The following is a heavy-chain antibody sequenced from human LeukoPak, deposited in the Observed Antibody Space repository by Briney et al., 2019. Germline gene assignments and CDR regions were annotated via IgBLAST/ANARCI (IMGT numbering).Heavy chain of an antibody. J-gene: IGHJ5*02. CDR2: IYYSGST. CDR1: RGSLSSYY. V-gene: IGHV4-59*01. CDR3: ARDRGDGP. Sequence: TPSPPRTVSRGSLSSYYTGWVRQPPRKGLEWIGYIYYSGSTKYNPSLNSRVTISVDTSKNQFFLNLTSVTAADTAVYYCARDRGDGPWGQGTLVTVSS.